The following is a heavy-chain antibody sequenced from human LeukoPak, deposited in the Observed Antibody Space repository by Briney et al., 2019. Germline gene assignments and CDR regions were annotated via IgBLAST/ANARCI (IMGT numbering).Heavy chain of an antibody. CDR2: IYPGDSDA. V-gene: IGHV5-51*01. Sequence: GESLKISCKGSGYSFTNYWIGWVRQMPGKGLKWMGIIYPGDSDARYSPSFQGQVTISADKSISTAYLQWSSLKASDTAMYYCARAHVYGDYVFAFDYWGQGTLVTVSS. J-gene: IGHJ4*02. CDR1: GYSFTNYW. D-gene: IGHD4-17*01. CDR3: ARAHVYGDYVFAFDY.